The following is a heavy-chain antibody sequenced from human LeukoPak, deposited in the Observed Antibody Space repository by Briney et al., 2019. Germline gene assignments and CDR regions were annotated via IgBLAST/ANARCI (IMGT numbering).Heavy chain of an antibody. CDR1: GGTFSSYA. CDR2: INPNSGGT. J-gene: IGHJ4*02. D-gene: IGHD1-7*01. V-gene: IGHV1-2*02. Sequence: GASVKVSCKASGGTFSSYAISWVRQAPGQGLEWMGWINPNSGGTNYAQKFQGRVTMTRDTSISTAYMELSRLRSDDTAVYYCARDLITGTTGDYWGQGTLVTVSS. CDR3: ARDLITGTTGDY.